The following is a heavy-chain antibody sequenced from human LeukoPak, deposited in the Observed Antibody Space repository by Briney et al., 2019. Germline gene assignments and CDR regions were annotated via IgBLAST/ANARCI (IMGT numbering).Heavy chain of an antibody. V-gene: IGHV3-23*01. D-gene: IGHD3-10*01. CDR2: ISGSGGST. CDR1: GFTFSSYA. Sequence: GGSLRLSCAASGFTFSSYAMSWVRQAPGKGLEWVSAISGSGGSTYYADSMKGRFTISRDNSKNTLYLQMNSLRAEDTAVYYCAQGGSEIYYFYHGMDVWGRGTTVTVSS. J-gene: IGHJ6*02. CDR3: AQGGSEIYYFYHGMDV.